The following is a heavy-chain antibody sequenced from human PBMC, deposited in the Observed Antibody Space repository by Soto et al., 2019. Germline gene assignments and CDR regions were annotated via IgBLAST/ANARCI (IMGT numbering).Heavy chain of an antibody. D-gene: IGHD3-16*01. CDR1: GGSISSYY. CDR2: VHYSGST. Sequence: QVQLQESGPGLVKPSEILSLTCIVSGGSISSYYWSWIRQPPGKGLEWIGYVHYSGSTNYNPSLKSRVTISVDTSKNQFSLKLSSVTAADTAVYYCARHQNWGWGDAFDILGQGTMVTVSS. V-gene: IGHV4-59*01. CDR3: ARHQNWGWGDAFDI. J-gene: IGHJ3*02.